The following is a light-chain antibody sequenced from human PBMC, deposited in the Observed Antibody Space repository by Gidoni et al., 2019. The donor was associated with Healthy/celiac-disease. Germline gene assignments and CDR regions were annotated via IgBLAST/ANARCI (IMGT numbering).Light chain of an antibody. V-gene: IGKV1-5*03. CDR2: KAS. Sequence: DIQMTQSPSTLSASVGDRVTITCRASQSISSWLAWYQQKPGKAPKLLIYKASSLESGVPSRFSGSGSGTEFTLTISSLQPDDSATYYCQQYNSWGTFGQGTKVEIK. CDR3: QQYNSWGT. CDR1: QSISSW. J-gene: IGKJ1*01.